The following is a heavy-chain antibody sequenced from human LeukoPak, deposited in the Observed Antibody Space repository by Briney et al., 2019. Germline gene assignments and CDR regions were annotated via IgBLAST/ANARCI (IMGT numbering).Heavy chain of an antibody. J-gene: IGHJ6*02. CDR2: IYSGGST. CDR3: ARCLLVQGYYYGMDV. V-gene: IGHV3-66*01. CDR1: GFTVSSNY. D-gene: IGHD3-3*01. Sequence: RGSLRLSCAASGFTVSSNYMSWVREAPGKGLEWVSIIYSGGSTYYADSVKGRFTISRDNSKNTLHLQMNSLRAEDTAVYYCARCLLVQGYYYGMDVWGQGTTVTVSS.